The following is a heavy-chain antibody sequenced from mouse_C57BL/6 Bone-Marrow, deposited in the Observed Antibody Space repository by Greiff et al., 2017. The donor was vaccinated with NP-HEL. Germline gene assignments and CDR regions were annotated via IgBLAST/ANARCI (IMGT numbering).Heavy chain of an antibody. D-gene: IGHD1-1*01. Sequence: EVQLQESGEGLVKPGGSLKLSCAASGFTFSSYALSWVRQTPEKRLEWVAYISSGGDYIYYADTVKGRFTISRDNARNTLYLQMSSLKSEDTARYYCTREYYGSSYPYFDYWGQGTTLTVSS. CDR3: TREYYGSSYPYFDY. V-gene: IGHV5-9-1*02. CDR2: ISSGGDYI. CDR1: GFTFSSYA. J-gene: IGHJ2*01.